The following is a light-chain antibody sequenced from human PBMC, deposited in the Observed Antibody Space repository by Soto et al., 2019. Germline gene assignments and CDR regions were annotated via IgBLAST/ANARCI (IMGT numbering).Light chain of an antibody. Sequence: EIVMTQSPATLSVSPGEGATLSCKASQTVYNNLALYQQRPGQPPRLLIYDASTRATGISARFSGSGYGTEFTLTISILQSEDFAVYFCQQCRNWPLTFGEGTKWEIK. CDR1: QTVYNN. J-gene: IGKJ4*01. V-gene: IGKV3-15*01. CDR3: QQCRNWPLT. CDR2: DAS.